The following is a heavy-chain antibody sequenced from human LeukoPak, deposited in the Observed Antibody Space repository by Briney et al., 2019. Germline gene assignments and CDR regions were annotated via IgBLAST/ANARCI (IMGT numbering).Heavy chain of an antibody. CDR2: ISSSSSYI. CDR3: ARDREVVSYYGMDV. J-gene: IGHJ6*02. Sequence: PGGSLRLSCAASGFTFSSYSMNWVRQAPGKGLEWVPSISSSSSYIYYADSVKGRFTISRDNAKNSLYLQMNSLRAEDTAVYYCARDREVVSYYGMDVWGQGTTVTVSS. V-gene: IGHV3-21*01. CDR1: GFTFSSYS. D-gene: IGHD2-15*01.